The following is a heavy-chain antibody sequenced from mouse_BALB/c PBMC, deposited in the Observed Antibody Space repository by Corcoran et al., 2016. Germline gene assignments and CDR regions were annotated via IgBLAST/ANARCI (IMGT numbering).Heavy chain of an antibody. Sequence: EVQLQQSGPELVKPGASVKMSCKASGYTFTSYVMHWVKQKPGQGLEWIGYINPYNDGTKYNEKFKGKATLTSDKSSSTAYMELSSLTSEDSAVYYCARKGSLYYYAMDYWGQGTSVTVSS. V-gene: IGHV1S136*01. CDR1: GYTFTSYV. CDR2: INPYNDGT. J-gene: IGHJ4*01. CDR3: ARKGSLYYYAMDY. D-gene: IGHD3-2*02.